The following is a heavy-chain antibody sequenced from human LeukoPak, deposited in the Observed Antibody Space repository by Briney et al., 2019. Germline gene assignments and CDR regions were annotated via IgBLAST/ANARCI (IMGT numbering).Heavy chain of an antibody. D-gene: IGHD1-26*01. CDR2: IIPILGIA. Sequence: SVKVSCKASGGTFSSYAISWVRQAPGQGLEWMGRIIPILGIANYAQKFQGRVTITADKSTSTAYMELSSLRSEDTAVYYCAKDVSAGGSGSYPTTSLFDYWGQGTLVTVSS. CDR1: GGTFSSYA. J-gene: IGHJ4*02. CDR3: AKDVSAGGSGSYPTTSLFDY. V-gene: IGHV1-69*04.